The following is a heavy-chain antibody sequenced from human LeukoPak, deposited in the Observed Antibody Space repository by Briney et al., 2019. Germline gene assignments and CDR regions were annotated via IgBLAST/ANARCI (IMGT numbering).Heavy chain of an antibody. D-gene: IGHD3-3*01. V-gene: IGHV2-5*01. J-gene: IGHJ4*02. CDR1: GFSLSTSGVG. Sequence: SGPTLVNPIQTLTLTCTFSGFSLSTSGVGVGWIRQPPGKALEWLALIYWNDDKRYSPSLKSRLTITKDTSKNQVVLTMTNMDPVDTATYYCAHSIITDFWSGYPFDYWGQGTLVTVSS. CDR3: AHSIITDFWSGYPFDY. CDR2: IYWNDDK.